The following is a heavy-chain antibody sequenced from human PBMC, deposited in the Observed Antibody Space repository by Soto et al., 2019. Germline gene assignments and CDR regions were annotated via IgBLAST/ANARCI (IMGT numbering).Heavy chain of an antibody. D-gene: IGHD6-25*01. Sequence: ASVKVSCKASGYSFTDYYMHWVRQAPGQGLEWMGWINPYRGATNYAQKFQGRVTMTRDTSISTAYMELSRLRSDDTAVYWCAREHVRPSPGAMDVGGHGTTVTVS. J-gene: IGHJ6*02. CDR2: INPYRGAT. CDR3: AREHVRPSPGAMDV. V-gene: IGHV1-2*02. CDR1: GYSFTDYY.